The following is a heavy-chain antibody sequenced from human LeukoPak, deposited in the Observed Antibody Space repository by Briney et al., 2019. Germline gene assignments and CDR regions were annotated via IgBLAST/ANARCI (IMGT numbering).Heavy chain of an antibody. D-gene: IGHD6-19*01. CDR3: AREGGRQWLVSGTLDS. CDR2: IYHGSA. Sequence: PTETLPLTCTVSGGSVSSSRYYWIWIRQPPGKGLEWIGYIYHGSATYNPSLESRVTISMDTSKNQFSLKVTSVTAADTAVYYCAREGGRQWLVSGTLDSWGQGTLVTVSS. V-gene: IGHV4-61*01. J-gene: IGHJ5*01. CDR1: GGSVSSSRYY.